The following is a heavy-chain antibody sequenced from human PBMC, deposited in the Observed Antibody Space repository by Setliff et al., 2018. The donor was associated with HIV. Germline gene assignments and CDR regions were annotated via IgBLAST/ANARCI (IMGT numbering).Heavy chain of an antibody. D-gene: IGHD3-22*01. CDR2: INTSGGSA. J-gene: IGHJ4*02. V-gene: IGHV1-46*01. Sequence: ASVKVSCKASGYTFTSYPMHWVRQAPGQGLEWMGVINTSGGSAGYAENFQGRVTVTRDTSTSTVYMEMRGLRSDDTAVYYCGRNRGNGWYYYDSWGQGTLVTVSS. CDR1: GYTFTSYP. CDR3: GRNRGNGWYYYDS.